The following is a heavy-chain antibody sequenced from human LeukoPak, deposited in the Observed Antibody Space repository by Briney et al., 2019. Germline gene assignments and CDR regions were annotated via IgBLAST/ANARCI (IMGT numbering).Heavy chain of an antibody. V-gene: IGHV4-38-2*01. CDR2: IYHSGST. D-gene: IGHD3-10*01. J-gene: IGHJ5*02. CDR1: GYSISSGYY. CDR3: ARGIYDYYGSANSFDP. Sequence: PSETLSLTCAVSGYSISSGYYWGWIRQPQGKGLEWIGSIYHSGSTYYNPSLKSRVTISVDTSKNQFSLKLSSVTAADRAVYYCARGIYDYYGSANSFDPWGQGTLVTVSS.